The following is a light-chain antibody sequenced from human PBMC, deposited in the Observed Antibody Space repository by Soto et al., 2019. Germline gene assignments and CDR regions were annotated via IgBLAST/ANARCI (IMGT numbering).Light chain of an antibody. J-gene: IGLJ1*01. Sequence: QSVLTQPASVSGSPGQSITISCTGTSSDVGSYNLVSWYQQHPGTAPKLMIYEAFKRPSGVSNRFSGSKSGDTASLTISGLQAEDEADYYCCSYAGSTTLYVFGTGTKVT. V-gene: IGLV2-23*01. CDR2: EAF. CDR1: SSDVGSYNL. CDR3: CSYAGSTTLYV.